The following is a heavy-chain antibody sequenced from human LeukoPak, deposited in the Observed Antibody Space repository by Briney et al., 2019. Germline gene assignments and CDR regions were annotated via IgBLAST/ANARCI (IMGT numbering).Heavy chain of an antibody. CDR1: GLTFSSYA. CDR3: ARGLWDPHNSYSSSWYLDY. D-gene: IGHD6-13*01. V-gene: IGHV3-30-3*01. CDR2: ISYDGSNK. Sequence: GGSLRLSCAASGLTFSSYAMHWVRQAPGKGLEWVAVISYDGSNKYYADSVKGRFTISRDNSKNTLYLQMNSLRAEDTAVYYCARGLWDPHNSYSSSWYLDYWGQGTLVTVSS. J-gene: IGHJ4*02.